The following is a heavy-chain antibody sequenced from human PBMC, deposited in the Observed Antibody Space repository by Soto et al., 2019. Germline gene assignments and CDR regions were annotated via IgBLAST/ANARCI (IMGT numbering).Heavy chain of an antibody. CDR2: IYPGDSDT. V-gene: IGHV5-51*01. Sequence: GESLKISCKGSGYSFTSYWIGWVRQMPGKGLEWMGIIYPGDSDTRYSPSFQGQVTISADKSISTAYLQWSSLKASDTAMYYCARIDGVNYYDTKGPLDYWGRGTLVTVSS. D-gene: IGHD3-22*01. CDR3: ARIDGVNYYDTKGPLDY. CDR1: GYSFTSYW. J-gene: IGHJ4*02.